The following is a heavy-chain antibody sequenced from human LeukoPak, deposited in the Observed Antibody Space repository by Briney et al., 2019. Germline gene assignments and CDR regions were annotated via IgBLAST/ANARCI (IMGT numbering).Heavy chain of an antibody. CDR1: GYTFTGYY. CDR2: INPNSGGT. D-gene: IGHD1-26*01. CDR3: ARDHIVGATGGVDYDY. Sequence: ASVKVSCKASGYTFTGYYMHWVRQAPGQGLEWMGWINPNSGGTNYAQKFQGRVTMTRDTSISTAYMELSRLRSDDTAVYYCARDHIVGATGGVDYDYWGQGTLVTVSS. V-gene: IGHV1-2*02. J-gene: IGHJ4*02.